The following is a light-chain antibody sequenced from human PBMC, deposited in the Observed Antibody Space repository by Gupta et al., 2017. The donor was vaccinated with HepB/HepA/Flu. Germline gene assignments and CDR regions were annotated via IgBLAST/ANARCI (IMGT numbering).Light chain of an antibody. V-gene: IGKV1-27*01. CDR3: QNEDSAPKT. Sequence: DIQMTQSPSSLSTSVGDRVTITCRASQDIDNFLAWYQQKAGKLPKVLIYGASTLHSGVPSRFSDGASGTEFTLSIRVLHPEDVATYYFQNEDSAPKTFGQGTKVEIK. CDR2: GAS. CDR1: QDIDNF. J-gene: IGKJ1*01.